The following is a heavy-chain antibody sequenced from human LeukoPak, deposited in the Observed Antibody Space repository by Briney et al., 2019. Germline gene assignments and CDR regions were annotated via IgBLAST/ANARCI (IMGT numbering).Heavy chain of an antibody. Sequence: SETLSLTCAVYGGSFSGYYWSWIRQPPGKGLEWIGEINHSGSTNYNPSLKSRVTISVDTSKNQFSLKLSSVTAADTAVYYCARGLPLDYGGNSYFQHWGRGTLVTVSS. V-gene: IGHV4-34*01. J-gene: IGHJ1*01. CDR1: GGSFSGYY. CDR2: INHSGST. D-gene: IGHD4-17*01. CDR3: ARGLPLDYGGNSYFQH.